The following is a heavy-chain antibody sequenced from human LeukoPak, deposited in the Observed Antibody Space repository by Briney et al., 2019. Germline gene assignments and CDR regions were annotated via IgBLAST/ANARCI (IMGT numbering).Heavy chain of an antibody. J-gene: IGHJ4*02. Sequence: TLSLTCTVSGGSISSGGYYWRWLRQHPGKGLEWIGYISYRGSTYYNPSLNSRFTISVGTSKSQFSLKLSSVTAADTAVYYCARVRGYSYGELDYWGQGTLVTVSS. CDR1: GGSISSGGYY. D-gene: IGHD5-18*01. V-gene: IGHV4-31*03. CDR3: ARVRGYSYGELDY. CDR2: ISYRGST.